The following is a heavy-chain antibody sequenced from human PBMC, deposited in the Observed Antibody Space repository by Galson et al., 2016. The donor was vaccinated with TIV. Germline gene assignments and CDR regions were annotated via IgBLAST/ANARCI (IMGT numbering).Heavy chain of an antibody. CDR3: ARDPRIYGDYLLAYFDH. D-gene: IGHD4-17*01. CDR2: ISSNSVYR. Sequence: SLRLSCAASGFTFEDYGMHWVRQTPGKGLEWVSGISSNSVYRGYADSVQGRFTISRDNSRNTLYLQMNSLRAEDTAVYYCARDPRIYGDYLLAYFDHWGQGTLVTVSS. J-gene: IGHJ4*02. V-gene: IGHV3-9*01. CDR1: GFTFEDYG.